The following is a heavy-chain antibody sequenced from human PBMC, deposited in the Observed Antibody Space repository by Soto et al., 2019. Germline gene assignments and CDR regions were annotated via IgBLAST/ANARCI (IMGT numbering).Heavy chain of an antibody. V-gene: IGHV1-46*01. Sequence: ASVKVSCKASGYTFTSYYMHWVRQAPGQGLEWMGIINPSGGSTSYAQKFQGRVTMARDTSTSTVYMELSSLRSEDTAVYYCARDLTIFGVVTPQYYFDYWGQGTLVTVSS. J-gene: IGHJ4*02. CDR1: GYTFTSYY. CDR2: INPSGGST. D-gene: IGHD3-3*01. CDR3: ARDLTIFGVVTPQYYFDY.